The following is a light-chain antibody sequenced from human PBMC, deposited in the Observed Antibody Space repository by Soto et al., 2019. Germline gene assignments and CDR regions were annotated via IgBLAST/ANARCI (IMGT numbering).Light chain of an antibody. CDR1: SSDVGEYDY. CDR3: CSYAGSRV. J-gene: IGLJ3*02. CDR2: DVS. Sequence: QSALTQPRSVSGSPGQSVTISCTGTSSDVGEYDYVSWYQHHPGKAPKLMSYDVSQRPSGVPDRFSGSKSGSTASLTISGLQAEDEADYYCCSYAGSRVFGGGTKLTVL. V-gene: IGLV2-11*01.